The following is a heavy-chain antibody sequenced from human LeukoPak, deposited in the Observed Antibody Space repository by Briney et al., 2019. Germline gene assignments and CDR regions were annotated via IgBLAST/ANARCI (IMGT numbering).Heavy chain of an antibody. D-gene: IGHD2-2*01. V-gene: IGHV3-30*02. J-gene: IGHJ4*02. CDR1: GFTFSSYG. Sequence: PGGSLRLSCAASGFTFSSYGMHWVRQAPGKGLEWVAFIRYDGSNKYYADSVKGRFTISRDNSKNTLYLQMNSLRAEDTAVYYCASFGGLGYCSSTSCFDYWGQGTLVTVFS. CDR3: ASFGGLGYCSSTSCFDY. CDR2: IRYDGSNK.